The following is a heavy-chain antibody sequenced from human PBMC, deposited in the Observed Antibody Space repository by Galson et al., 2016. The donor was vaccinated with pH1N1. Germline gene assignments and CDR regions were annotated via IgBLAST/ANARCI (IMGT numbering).Heavy chain of an antibody. Sequence: SLRLSCAASDFTFKDFGMNWVRQAPGKGLEWVSRIIGSGGGTYYADSVKGRFTISRDNSKNTLYLQMNSLRAEDTAIYYCARELGGDSFDYWGQGTLVTVSS. J-gene: IGHJ4*02. CDR3: ARELGGDSFDY. D-gene: IGHD2-21*02. CDR2: IIGSGGGT. V-gene: IGHV3-23*01. CDR1: DFTFKDFG.